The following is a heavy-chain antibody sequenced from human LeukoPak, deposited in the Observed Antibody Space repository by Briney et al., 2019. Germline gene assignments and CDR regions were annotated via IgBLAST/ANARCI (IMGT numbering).Heavy chain of an antibody. CDR1: GYTFTGYY. D-gene: IGHD2-2*01. Sequence: ASVKVSCKASGYTFTGYYMHWVRQAPGQGLEWMGWINPNSGGTNYAQKFQGRVTMTRDTSISTAYMELSRLRSDDTAVYYCARGCSSTSCSDAFDIWGQGTMVTVSS. CDR3: ARGCSSTSCSDAFDI. CDR2: INPNSGGT. J-gene: IGHJ3*02. V-gene: IGHV1-2*02.